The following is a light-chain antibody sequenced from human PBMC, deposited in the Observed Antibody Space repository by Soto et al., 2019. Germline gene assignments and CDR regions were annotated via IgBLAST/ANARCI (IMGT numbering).Light chain of an antibody. CDR2: KAS. CDR3: QQYYSYPIT. Sequence: DIQMTQSPSTLSASVGDRVTITCRASQSISSWLAWYQQKPGKAPKLLISKASSLQSGVPSRFSGSGSGTEFTLTISSLQPDDFATYYCQQYYSYPITFGQGTRLEIK. J-gene: IGKJ5*01. V-gene: IGKV1-5*03. CDR1: QSISSW.